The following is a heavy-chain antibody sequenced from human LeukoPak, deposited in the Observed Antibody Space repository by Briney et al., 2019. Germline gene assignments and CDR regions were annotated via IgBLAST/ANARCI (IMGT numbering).Heavy chain of an antibody. J-gene: IGHJ4*02. CDR1: GGTFSSYA. D-gene: IGHD3-22*01. V-gene: IGHV1-69*01. CDR2: IIPIFGTA. Sequence: SVTVSRKASGGTFSSYAISWVRQAPGQGLEWMGGIIPIFGTANYAQKFQGRVTITADESTSTAYMELSSLRSEDTAVYYCARGAYYYDSSGYSGGDYWGQGTLVTVSS. CDR3: ARGAYYYDSSGYSGGDY.